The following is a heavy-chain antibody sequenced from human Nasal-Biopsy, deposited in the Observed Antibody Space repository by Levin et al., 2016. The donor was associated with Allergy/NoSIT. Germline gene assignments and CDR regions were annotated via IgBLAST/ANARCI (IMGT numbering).Heavy chain of an antibody. CDR1: GFTLDNHG. Sequence: GESLKISCLAYGFTLDNHGLQWVRQAPGKGLEYVSALRSDGSDTFYVDSVTDRFAISRDIFEGTMFLQMDSLRPEDTAVYYCRAVSAISGGEVWGQGTVVIVSS. J-gene: IGHJ3*01. CDR3: RAVSAISGGEV. CDR2: LRSDGSDT. V-gene: IGHV3-64*02. D-gene: IGHD5/OR15-5a*01.